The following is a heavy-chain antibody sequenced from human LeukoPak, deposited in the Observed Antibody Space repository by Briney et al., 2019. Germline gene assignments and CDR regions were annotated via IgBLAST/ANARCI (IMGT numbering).Heavy chain of an antibody. Sequence: GGSLRLSCAASGFTFSSYWMHWVRQTPGKGLVWVSRIHSDGSGTNYADSVKGRFTISRDNAKNTLYLQMNSLRAEDTAVYYCARDWWSERYFDYWGQGTLVTVSS. J-gene: IGHJ4*02. D-gene: IGHD2-15*01. CDR2: IHSDGSGT. CDR1: GFTFSSYW. CDR3: ARDWWSERYFDY. V-gene: IGHV3-74*01.